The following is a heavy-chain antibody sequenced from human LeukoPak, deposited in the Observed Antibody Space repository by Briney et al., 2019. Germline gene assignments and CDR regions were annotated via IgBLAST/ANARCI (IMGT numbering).Heavy chain of an antibody. Sequence: SETLSLTCTVSGGSISSYYWGWIRQPPGKGLEWIGSIYYSGSTYYNPSLKSRVTISVDTSKNQFSLKLSSVTAADTAVYYCARGLQKKFDYWGQGTLVTVSS. CDR2: IYYSGST. CDR3: ARGLQKKFDY. J-gene: IGHJ4*02. CDR1: GGSISSYY. D-gene: IGHD4-11*01. V-gene: IGHV4-39*07.